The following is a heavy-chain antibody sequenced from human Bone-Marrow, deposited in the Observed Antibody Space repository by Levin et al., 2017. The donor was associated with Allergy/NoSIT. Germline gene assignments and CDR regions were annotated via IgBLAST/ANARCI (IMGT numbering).Heavy chain of an antibody. J-gene: IGHJ5*02. Sequence: SQTLSLTCTVSGGSISSGDYYWSWIRQPPGKGLEWIGYIYYSGSTYYNPSLKSRVTISVDTSKNQFSLKLSSVTAADTAVYYCAVGRGSTSCYTCGFSLAWFDPWGQGTLVTVSS. CDR2: IYYSGST. D-gene: IGHD2-2*02. CDR1: GGSISSGDYY. CDR3: AVGRGSTSCYTCGFSLAWFDP. V-gene: IGHV4-30-4*01.